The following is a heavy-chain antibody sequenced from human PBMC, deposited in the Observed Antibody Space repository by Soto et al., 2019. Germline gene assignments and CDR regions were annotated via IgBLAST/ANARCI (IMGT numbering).Heavy chain of an antibody. Sequence: GGSLRLSCAASGFTFSSYAMHWVRQAPGKGLEWVAVISYDGSNKYYADSVKGRFTISRDNSKNTLYLQMNSLRAEDTAVYYCASDRYYDDGSGFLNDYWGQGTLVTLSS. D-gene: IGHD3-22*01. V-gene: IGHV3-30-3*01. CDR3: ASDRYYDDGSGFLNDY. J-gene: IGHJ4*02. CDR2: ISYDGSNK. CDR1: GFTFSSYA.